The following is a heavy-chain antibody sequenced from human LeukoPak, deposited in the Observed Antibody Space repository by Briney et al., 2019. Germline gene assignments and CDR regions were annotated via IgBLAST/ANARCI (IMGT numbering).Heavy chain of an antibody. Sequence: KPSETLSLTCTVSGGSISSYYWSWTRQPPGKGLEWIGYIYYSGSTNYNPSLKSRVTISVDTSKNQFSLKLSSVTAADTAVYYCARGVVVVVAATSWFDPWGQGTLVTVSS. V-gene: IGHV4-59*01. CDR1: GGSISSYY. D-gene: IGHD2-15*01. J-gene: IGHJ5*02. CDR3: ARGVVVVVAATSWFDP. CDR2: IYYSGST.